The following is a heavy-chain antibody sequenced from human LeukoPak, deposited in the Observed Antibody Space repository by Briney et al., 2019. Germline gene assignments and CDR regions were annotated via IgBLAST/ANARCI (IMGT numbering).Heavy chain of an antibody. CDR2: ISGSGVTT. CDR3: AKKVVVGATSPYSDFQD. V-gene: IGHV3-23*01. D-gene: IGHD1-26*01. Sequence: GGSLRLSCVASGFTFSSFAMAWVRQAPGKGLEWVSAISGSGVTTHYAGSVKGRFSISRDNSKNTLYLQMNSLRAEDTALYYCAKKVVVGATSPYSDFQDWGQGALVTVSS. CDR1: GFTFSSFA. J-gene: IGHJ1*01.